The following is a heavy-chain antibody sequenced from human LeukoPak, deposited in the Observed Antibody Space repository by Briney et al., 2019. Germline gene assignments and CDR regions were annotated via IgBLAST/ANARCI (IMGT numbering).Heavy chain of an antibody. Sequence: PGGSLRLSCAASGFTLSSYSMNWVRQAPGKGLEWVSSISSSSSYIYYADSVKGRFTISRDNARNSLYLQMNSLRAEDTAVYYCARAYSSGWPYFDYWGQGTLVTVSS. D-gene: IGHD6-19*01. V-gene: IGHV3-21*01. CDR1: GFTLSSYS. J-gene: IGHJ4*02. CDR2: ISSSSSYI. CDR3: ARAYSSGWPYFDY.